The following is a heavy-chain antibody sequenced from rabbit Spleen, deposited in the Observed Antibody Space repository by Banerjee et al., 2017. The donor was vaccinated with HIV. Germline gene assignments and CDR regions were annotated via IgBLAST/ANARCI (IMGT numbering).Heavy chain of an antibody. CDR1: GFDFSNYY. CDR2: IVSDSTWT. J-gene: IGHJ6*01. CDR3: ARDTGSSFSSYGMDL. Sequence: QSLEESGGGLVQPGGSLTLSCKASGFDFSNYYMTWVRQAPGKGLEWIGCIVSDSTWTYYASWAKGRFTVSKTSSTTVTLQMTRLTVADTATYFCARDTGSSFSSYGMDLWGPGTLVTVS. V-gene: IGHV1S40*01. D-gene: IGHD8-1*01.